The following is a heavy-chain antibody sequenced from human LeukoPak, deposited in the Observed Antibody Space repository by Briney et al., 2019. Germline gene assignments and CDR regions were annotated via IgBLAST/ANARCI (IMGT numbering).Heavy chain of an antibody. CDR2: IIPIFGTA. Sequence: ASVKVSCKASGGTFSSYAISWVRQAPGQGLEWMGGIIPIFGTANYAQKFQGRVTITADESTSTAYMELSSLRSEDTAVYYCAIMSESLGGYLVDYWGQGTLVTVSS. CDR3: AIMSESLGGYLVDY. D-gene: IGHD3-16*01. V-gene: IGHV1-69*13. CDR1: GGTFSSYA. J-gene: IGHJ4*02.